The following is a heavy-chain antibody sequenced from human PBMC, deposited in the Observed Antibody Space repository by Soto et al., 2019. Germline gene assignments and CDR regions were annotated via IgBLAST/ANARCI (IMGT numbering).Heavy chain of an antibody. CDR2: ISYDGSNK. CDR3: AKDMIGRITMVRGVPN. CDR1: GFTFSSYG. J-gene: IGHJ4*02. D-gene: IGHD3-10*01. V-gene: IGHV3-30*18. Sequence: QVQLVESGGGVVQPGRSLRLSCAASGFTFSSYGMHWVRQAPGKGLEWVAVISYDGSNKYYADSVKGRFTISRDNSKNTLYLQMNSLRAEDTAVYYCAKDMIGRITMVRGVPNWGQGTLVTVSS.